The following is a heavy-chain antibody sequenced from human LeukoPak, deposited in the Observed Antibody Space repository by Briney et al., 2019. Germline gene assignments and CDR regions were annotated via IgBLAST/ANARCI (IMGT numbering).Heavy chain of an antibody. J-gene: IGHJ5*02. Sequence: GASVKVSCKASGYTFTSYGISWVRQAPGQGLEWMGWISAYNGNTNYAQKLQGRVTMTTDTSTSTAYMELRSLRSDDTAVYYCARPFNDYGDYAWFDPWGQGTLVTVSS. V-gene: IGHV1-18*01. CDR2: ISAYNGNT. D-gene: IGHD4-17*01. CDR3: ARPFNDYGDYAWFDP. CDR1: GYTFTSYG.